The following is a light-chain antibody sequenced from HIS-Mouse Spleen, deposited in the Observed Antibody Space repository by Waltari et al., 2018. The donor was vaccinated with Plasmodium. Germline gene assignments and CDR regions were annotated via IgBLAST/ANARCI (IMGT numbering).Light chain of an antibody. CDR2: EVS. Sequence: QSALTQPPSASGSPGPSVTISCTGTSRDVGCYNYVSWYQQHPGKAPKLMIYEVSKRPSVVPDRFCGSKSGNTASLTVSGLQAEDEADYYCSSYAGSNNWVFGGGTKLTVL. J-gene: IGLJ2*01. CDR1: SRDVGCYNY. CDR3: SSYAGSNNWV. V-gene: IGLV2-8*01.